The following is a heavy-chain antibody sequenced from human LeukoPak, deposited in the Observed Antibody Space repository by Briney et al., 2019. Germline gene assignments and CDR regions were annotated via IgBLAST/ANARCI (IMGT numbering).Heavy chain of an antibody. D-gene: IGHD3-10*01. V-gene: IGHV3-7*01. J-gene: IGHJ4*02. CDR3: ARDGDSYGSGSPPFDY. CDR2: IKQDGSEK. Sequence: PGGSLRLSCAASGFTFSTYWMSWVRQAPGQGLEWAANIKQDGSEKYYVDSVKGRFTVSRDNAKNSLYLQMNGLRDEDTAVYYCARDGDSYGSGSPPFDYWGQGTLVTVSS. CDR1: GFTFSTYW.